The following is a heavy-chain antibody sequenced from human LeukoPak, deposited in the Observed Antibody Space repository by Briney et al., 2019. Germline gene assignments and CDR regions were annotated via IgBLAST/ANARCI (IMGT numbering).Heavy chain of an antibody. CDR3: AKDREEGFGEFYYYYYYGMDV. CDR2: IKTDGSDT. Sequence: GGSLRLSCAASGFTFSSYWMHWVRQSPGKGLVWISRIKTDGSDTYYADSVRGRFTISRDNSKNTLYLQMNSLRAEDTAVYYCAKDREEGFGEFYYYYYYGMDVWGQGTTVTVSS. V-gene: IGHV3-74*01. D-gene: IGHD3-10*01. CDR1: GFTFSSYW. J-gene: IGHJ6*02.